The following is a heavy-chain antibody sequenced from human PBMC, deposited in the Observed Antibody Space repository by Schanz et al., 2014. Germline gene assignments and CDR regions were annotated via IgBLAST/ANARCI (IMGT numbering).Heavy chain of an antibody. D-gene: IGHD1-1*01. J-gene: IGHJ5*02. CDR3: ARGRVLES. CDR2: ISGSGGST. V-gene: IGHV3-23*01. CDR1: GFTFSSYA. Sequence: EVQLLESGGGLVQPGGSLRLSCAASGFTFSSYAMSWVRQAPGKGLEWVSAISGSGGSTYYADSVKGRFTISRDNAKNSLFLQMNSLRPEDTAVYYCARGRVLESWGQGTLXTVSS.